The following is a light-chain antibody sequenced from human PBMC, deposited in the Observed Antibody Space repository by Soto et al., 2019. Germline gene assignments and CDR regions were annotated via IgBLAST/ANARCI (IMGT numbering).Light chain of an antibody. CDR2: GAS. V-gene: IGKV1-39*01. J-gene: IGKJ1*01. CDR3: QQYKSYWT. CDR1: QSVSTY. Sequence: DIQMTQSPYSLSTSVGDRVTITCRTSQSVSTYLNWYQQRPGKAPKLLIYGASSLQSGVPSRFSGSGSGTEFTLTINSLQPDDFATYYCQQYKSYWTFGQGTKVDIK.